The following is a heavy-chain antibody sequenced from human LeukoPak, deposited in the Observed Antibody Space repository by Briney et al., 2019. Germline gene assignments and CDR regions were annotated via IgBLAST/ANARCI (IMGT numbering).Heavy chain of an antibody. CDR3: AKVRYCSSTSCHMRDFDY. Sequence: GGSLRLSCAASGFIFSSNAMSWVRQAPGKGLEWVSFIYSDNTHYSDSVKGRFTISRDNSKNTLYLQMNSLRAEDTAVYYCAKVRYCSSTSCHMRDFDYWGQGTLVTVSS. D-gene: IGHD2-2*01. CDR1: GFIFSSNA. CDR2: IYSDNT. V-gene: IGHV3-23*03. J-gene: IGHJ4*02.